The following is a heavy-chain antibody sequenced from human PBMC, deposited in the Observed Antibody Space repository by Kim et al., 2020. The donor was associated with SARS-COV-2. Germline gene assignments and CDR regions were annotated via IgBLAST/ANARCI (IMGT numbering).Heavy chain of an antibody. D-gene: IGHD3-10*01. CDR3: ARVTGRSPDYYYGMDV. V-gene: IGHV3-33*01. J-gene: IGHJ6*02. CDR1: GFTFSSYG. CDR2: IWYDGSNK. Sequence: GGSLRLSCAASGFTFSSYGMHWVRQAPGKGLEWVAVIWYDGSNKYYADSVKGRFTISRDNSKNTLYLQMNSLRAEDTAVYYCARVTGRSPDYYYGMDVWGQGTTVTVSS.